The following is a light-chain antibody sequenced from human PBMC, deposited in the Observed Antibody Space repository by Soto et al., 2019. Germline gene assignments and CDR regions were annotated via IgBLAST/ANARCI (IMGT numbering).Light chain of an antibody. V-gene: IGKV2-30*01. CDR2: MVS. CDR3: QQIKSYPRT. CDR1: QSLIYDDGDTY. Sequence: DVVMTQSPLSLSVTLGQPASISCRSSQSLIYDDGDTYLNWFHQRPGQSPRRLIYMVSKRDSGVSDRFSGSGSGTEFTLTINSLQPEEFETYSCQQIKSYPRTCGGGTKV. J-gene: IGKJ4*02.